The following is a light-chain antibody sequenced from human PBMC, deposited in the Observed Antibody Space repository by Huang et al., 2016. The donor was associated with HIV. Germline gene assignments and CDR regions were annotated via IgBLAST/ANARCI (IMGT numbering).Light chain of an antibody. CDR3: LQDYTYPFT. CDR1: PGIRND. V-gene: IGKV1-6*01. CDR2: DAS. J-gene: IGKJ1*01. Sequence: AIQMTQSPSSLSASVGDRVTITCRASPGIRNDLGWFQQKPGKAPKLLIYDASILQSGVPSRFSGSGSCTDFTLTISSLQAEDFATYYCLQDYTYPFTFGQGTRVEV.